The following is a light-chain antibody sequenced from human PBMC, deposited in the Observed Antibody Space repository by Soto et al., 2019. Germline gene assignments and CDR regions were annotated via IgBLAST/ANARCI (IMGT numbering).Light chain of an antibody. CDR1: QGMSNY. V-gene: IGKV1-27*01. CDR3: QKYNSAPRT. CDR2: AAS. Sequence: DIQMTQSPSSLSASVGDRVTITCRASQGMSNYLAWYQQKPGKVPKLLIYAASTWQSGVPSRFSGSGSGTDFTLTISSLQPEDVATYYCQKYNSAPRTFGQGTKVEIK. J-gene: IGKJ1*01.